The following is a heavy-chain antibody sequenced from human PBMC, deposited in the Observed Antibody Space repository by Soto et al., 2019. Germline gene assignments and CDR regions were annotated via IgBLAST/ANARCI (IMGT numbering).Heavy chain of an antibody. CDR2: ISYDGSNK. CDR3: ARTRSAWSDFHYYSLDV. CDR1: GFTFSAYA. V-gene: IGHV3-30-3*01. Sequence: GGSLRLSCAASGFTFSAYAMHWVRQAPGKGLEWVTVISYDGSNKYYADSVKGRFTISRDNSKNTLYLQMNSLRAEDTAVYYCARTRSAWSDFHYYSLDVWGQGTTVTVSS. D-gene: IGHD1-26*01. J-gene: IGHJ6*02.